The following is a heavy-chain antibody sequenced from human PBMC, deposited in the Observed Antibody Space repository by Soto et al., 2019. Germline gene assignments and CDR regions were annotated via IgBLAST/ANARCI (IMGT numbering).Heavy chain of an antibody. CDR3: PKDPLSGGFSYYFDY. D-gene: IGHD1-26*01. CDR2: ISWDGGST. Sequence: PGGSLLLSCAASVFTFDGYTMHWVRQAPGKGLDWVSLISWDGGSTYYADSVKGRFTISRDNSKNSLYLQMNSLRTEDTALYYCPKDPLSGGFSYYFDYWGQGTMVTVSS. J-gene: IGHJ4*02. CDR1: VFTFDGYT. V-gene: IGHV3-43*01.